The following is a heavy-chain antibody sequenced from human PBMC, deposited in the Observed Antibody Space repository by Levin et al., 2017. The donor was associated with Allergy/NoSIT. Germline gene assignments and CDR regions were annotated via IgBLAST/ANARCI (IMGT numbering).Heavy chain of an antibody. CDR3: ARRRDTFDI. CDR2: IYYSGST. V-gene: IGHV4-59*08. CDR1: GGSISSSY. J-gene: IGHJ3*02. Sequence: SQTLSLTCTVSGGSISSSYWSWIRQPPGKGLEWIGYIYYSGSTNYNASLKSRVTISVDTSKNQFSLKLSSVTAADTAVYYCARRRDTFDIWGQGTMVTVSS.